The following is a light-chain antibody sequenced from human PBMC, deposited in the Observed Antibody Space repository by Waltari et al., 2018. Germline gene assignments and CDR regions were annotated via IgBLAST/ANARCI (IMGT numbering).Light chain of an antibody. Sequence: GVLTQSPLSLAVTLGQPASISCKSNQSLLYSNGNVYLDWYLQRPGQSPRRLIYQVSKRDSGVPDRFSGSGSDTDFTLRISRVEADDVGTYYCLQVPFTFGPGTKMEVK. CDR3: LQVPFT. CDR2: QVS. V-gene: IGKV2-30*01. J-gene: IGKJ3*01. CDR1: QSLLYSNGNVY.